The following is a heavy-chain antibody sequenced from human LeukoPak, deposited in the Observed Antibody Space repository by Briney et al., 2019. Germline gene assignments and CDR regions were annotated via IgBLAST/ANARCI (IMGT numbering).Heavy chain of an antibody. CDR3: AKVLSGSQDY. J-gene: IGHJ4*02. V-gene: IGHV3-74*01. CDR1: GFTFSNYW. D-gene: IGHD1-26*01. Sequence: GGSLRLSCAASGFTFSNYWIHWVRQAPGKGLVWVSRINSDGSSTSYADSVKGRFTISRDNAKNTLYLQMNSLRAEDTAVYYCAKVLSGSQDYWGQGTLVTVFS. CDR2: INSDGSST.